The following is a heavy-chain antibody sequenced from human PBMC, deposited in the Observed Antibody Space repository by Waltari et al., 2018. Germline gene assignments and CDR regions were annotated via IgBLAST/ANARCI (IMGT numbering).Heavy chain of an antibody. CDR3: ARLAPRTYRSPVPGRHYYYGMDV. Sequence: EERLLESGGGLVQPGDSLRLSCSGSGFRFRNYCMNLVRHAPRKGLVWVARIGNDETSISYADSVKGRLTISRDNAKNTVYLQMKRLRVEDTAVYYCARLAPRTYRSPVPGRHYYYGMDVWGQGTTVTVSS. CDR2: IGNDETSI. D-gene: IGHD3-10*01. J-gene: IGHJ6*02. CDR1: GFRFRNYC. V-gene: IGHV3-74*01.